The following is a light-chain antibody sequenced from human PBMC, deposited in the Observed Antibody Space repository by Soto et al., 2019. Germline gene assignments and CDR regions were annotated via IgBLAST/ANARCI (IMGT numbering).Light chain of an antibody. CDR1: KTTGTW. CDR3: QRYTTYSRT. V-gene: IGKV1-5*01. Sequence: DFQLTQSPSTVSASVGDRVTITCRTSKTTGTWMAWYQQKPGKAPKLLIYDASRLETGIPSRFRGSGVGAEFALTITSLHPDDLATYYCQRYTTYSRTFGQGTKVDIK. CDR2: DAS. J-gene: IGKJ1*01.